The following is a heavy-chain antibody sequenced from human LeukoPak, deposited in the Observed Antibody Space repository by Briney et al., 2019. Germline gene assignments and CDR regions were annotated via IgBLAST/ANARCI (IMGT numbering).Heavy chain of an antibody. CDR3: IRGAASGSYYGLDV. J-gene: IGHJ6*02. CDR1: GFTFSGST. CDR2: IRSKANNYAT. D-gene: IGHD1-26*01. Sequence: RPGGSLRLSCAASGFTFSGSTIHWVRQASGEGLEWVGRIRSKANNYATAYATSVKGRFTLSRDDSNNTAYLQMNSLKTEDTAVYFCIRGAASGSYYGLDVWGQGATVTVSS. V-gene: IGHV3-73*01.